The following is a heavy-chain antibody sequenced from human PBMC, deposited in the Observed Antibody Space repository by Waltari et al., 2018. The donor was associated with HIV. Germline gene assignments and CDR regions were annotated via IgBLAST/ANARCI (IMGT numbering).Heavy chain of an antibody. CDR2: IGSSGSAL. Sequence: EVQLVESGGGLVQPGGSLRLSCAASGFTFSSYSVNWVRQAPGKGLEWVSCIGSSGSALYYADSVKGRFAISRDNAKNSLDLQLNSLRGEDTAVYYCARDRQVAFDYWGQGTLVTVSS. CDR1: GFTFSSYS. V-gene: IGHV3-48*01. CDR3: ARDRQVAFDY. J-gene: IGHJ4*02.